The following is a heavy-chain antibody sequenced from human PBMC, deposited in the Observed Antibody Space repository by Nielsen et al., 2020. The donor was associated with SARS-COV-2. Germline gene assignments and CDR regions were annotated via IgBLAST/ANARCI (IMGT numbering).Heavy chain of an antibody. J-gene: IGHJ4*02. Sequence: ASVKVSCKVSGYTLTELSMHWVRQAPGKGLEWMGGFDPEDGETIYAQKFQGRVTMTRDTSISTAYMELSRLRSDDTAVYYCARGNGHYSGYEGFDYWGQGTLVTVSS. CDR1: GYTLTELS. V-gene: IGHV1-24*01. CDR3: ARGNGHYSGYEGFDY. CDR2: FDPEDGET. D-gene: IGHD5-12*01.